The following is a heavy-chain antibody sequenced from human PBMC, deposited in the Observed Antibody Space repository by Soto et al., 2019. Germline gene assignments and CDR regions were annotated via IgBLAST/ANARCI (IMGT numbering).Heavy chain of an antibody. D-gene: IGHD3-10*01. CDR2: MNPNSGNT. CDR1: GGTFSSYD. CDR3: ARGPVVLWFGAYYYYGMDV. J-gene: IGHJ6*02. Sequence: ASVKVSCKASGGTFSSYDINWVRQAAGQGLEWMGWMNPNSGNTGYAQKFQGRVTMTRNTSISTAYMELSSLRSEDTAVYYCARGPVVLWFGAYYYYGMDVWGQGTTVTVSS. V-gene: IGHV1-8*02.